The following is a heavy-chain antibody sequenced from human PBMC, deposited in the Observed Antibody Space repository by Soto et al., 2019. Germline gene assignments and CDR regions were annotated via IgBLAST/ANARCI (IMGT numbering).Heavy chain of an antibody. CDR2: IYYSGST. J-gene: IGHJ4*02. CDR1: GCSPSKYD. D-gene: IGHD2-21*01. Sequence: XTPSPRLPLSGCSPSKYDGYWDPPPPGKGLEWIGYIYYSGSTNSNPSLKSRVTISVDTSKNQFSLKLSSVTAADTAVYYCARHRGGGGYSSFDYWGQGTLVTVSS. CDR3: ARHRGGGGYSSFDY. V-gene: IGHV4-59*08.